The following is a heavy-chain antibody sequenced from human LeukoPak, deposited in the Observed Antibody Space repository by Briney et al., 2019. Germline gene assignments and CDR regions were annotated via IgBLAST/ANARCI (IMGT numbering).Heavy chain of an antibody. J-gene: IGHJ4*02. V-gene: IGHV3-23*01. D-gene: IGHD4-17*01. CDR2: ISGIGGST. CDR3: ARDFAGDRDY. Sequence: GGSLRLSCAASGFALSSYAMSWVRQAPGKGLEWVSGISGIGGSTYYADSVKGRLTISRDNAKNTLYLQMNSLRVEDTAVYYCARDFAGDRDYWGQGTLVTVSS. CDR1: GFALSSYA.